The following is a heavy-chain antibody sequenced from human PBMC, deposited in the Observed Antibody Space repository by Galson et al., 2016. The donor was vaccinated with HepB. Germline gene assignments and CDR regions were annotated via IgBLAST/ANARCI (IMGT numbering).Heavy chain of an antibody. CDR3: AKHTVCAASGHPSIDY. V-gene: IGHV3-20*04. Sequence: SLRLSCAASGFSFRDYGMTWVRLAPEKGLEWVSGLNWNGDRTGYADTVKGRFTNSRDKAKNSLYLQMNSLRAEDTALYYCAKHTVCAASGHPSIDYWGQGTLVTVSS. D-gene: IGHD6-13*01. CDR1: GFSFRDYG. CDR2: LNWNGDRT. J-gene: IGHJ4*02.